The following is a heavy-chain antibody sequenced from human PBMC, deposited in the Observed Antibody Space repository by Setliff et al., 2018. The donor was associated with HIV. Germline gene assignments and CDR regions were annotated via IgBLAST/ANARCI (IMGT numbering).Heavy chain of an antibody. CDR3: ASLYCSGGSCYYYYGMDV. CDR2: ISDDGTNT. J-gene: IGHJ6*02. V-gene: IGHV3-30*04. CDR1: GFSLTSLA. Sequence: SLRLSCAVSGFSLTSLAIHWVRQAPGKGLEWVAVISDDGTNTYYADSVKGRFTISRDNSKNTLFLQMNSLRGEGTAVYYCASLYCSGGSCYYYYGMDVWGQGTTVTVSS. D-gene: IGHD2-15*01.